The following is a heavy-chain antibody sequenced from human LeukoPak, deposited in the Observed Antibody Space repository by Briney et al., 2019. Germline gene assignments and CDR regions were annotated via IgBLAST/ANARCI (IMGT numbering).Heavy chain of an antibody. J-gene: IGHJ4*02. D-gene: IGHD3-10*01. CDR2: INWNGGST. CDR3: AKGRILWFGEQSDFDY. CDR1: GFTFDDYG. Sequence: GGSLRLSCAASGFTFDDYGMTWVRQAPGKGLEWVSGINWNGGSTGYADSVKGRFTISRDNAKNSLYLQMNSLRAEDTATYFCAKGRILWFGEQSDFDYWGQGTPVTVSS. V-gene: IGHV3-20*04.